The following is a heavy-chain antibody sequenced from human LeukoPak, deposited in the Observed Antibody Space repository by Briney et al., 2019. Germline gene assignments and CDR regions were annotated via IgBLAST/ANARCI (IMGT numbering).Heavy chain of an antibody. CDR2: ISGSGGST. CDR1: GFTFSSYA. J-gene: IGHJ4*02. V-gene: IGHV3-23*01. Sequence: GGSLRLSCAASGFTFSSYAMSWVRQAPGKGLEWVSAISGSGGSTYYADSVKGRFTISRDNSKNTLYLQMNSLRAEDTAVYYCAKHQPKYQLLLGQPGGIDYWGQGTLVTVSS. CDR3: AKHQPKYQLLLGQPGGIDY. D-gene: IGHD2-2*01.